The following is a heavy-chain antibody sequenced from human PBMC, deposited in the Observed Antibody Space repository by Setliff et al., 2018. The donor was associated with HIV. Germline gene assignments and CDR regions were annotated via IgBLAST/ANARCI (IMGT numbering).Heavy chain of an antibody. V-gene: IGHV1-2*02. J-gene: IGHJ2*01. D-gene: IGHD3-22*01. Sequence: GASVKVSCKTSGYRFIGHYLHWVRLAPGQGPEWVGWINPETGDPNYAQKFRGRVLMTRDTSKNQFSLKLSSVTAADTAVYYCARHQGKYYDSSGYSGWFFDLWGRGTLVTVS. CDR2: INPETGDP. CDR1: GYRFIGHY. CDR3: ARHQGKYYDSSGYSGWFFDL.